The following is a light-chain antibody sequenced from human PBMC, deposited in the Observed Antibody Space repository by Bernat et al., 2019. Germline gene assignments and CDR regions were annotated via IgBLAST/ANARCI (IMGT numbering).Light chain of an antibody. J-gene: IGKJ1*01. V-gene: IGKV1-5*03. CDR1: QSISYW. Sequence: DIQMTQSPSTLSASVGDRVTITCRASQSISYWLAWYQQKPGKAPRLLIYKASSLKSGVPSRFSGSGSGTEFTLTISSLQPDDSASYYCQQYNSYWTLGQGTKVEIK. CDR2: KAS. CDR3: QQYNSYWT.